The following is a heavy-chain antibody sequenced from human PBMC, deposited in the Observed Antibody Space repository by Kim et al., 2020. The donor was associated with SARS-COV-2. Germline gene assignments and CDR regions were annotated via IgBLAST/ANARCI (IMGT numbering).Heavy chain of an antibody. D-gene: IGHD3-10*01. Sequence: AQGLTGRFVLSLNTSGSTAYLQISSLKAEDTAVYYCARSSYGRGAFDIWGQGTMVTVSS. J-gene: IGHJ3*02. V-gene: IGHV7-4-1*02. CDR3: ARSSYGRGAFDI.